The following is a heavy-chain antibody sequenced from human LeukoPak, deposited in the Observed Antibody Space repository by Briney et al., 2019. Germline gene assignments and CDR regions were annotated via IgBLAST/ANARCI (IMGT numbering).Heavy chain of an antibody. D-gene: IGHD3-22*01. V-gene: IGHV4-30-4*08. CDR2: IYYSGST. Sequence: SETLSLTCTVSGGSISSGDYYWSWIRRPPGKGLEWIGCIYYSGSTYYNPSLKSRVTISVDTSKNQFSLKLSSVTAADTAVYYCARVGYDSSGYYHDAFDIWGQGTMVTVSS. J-gene: IGHJ3*02. CDR3: ARVGYDSSGYYHDAFDI. CDR1: GGSISSGDYY.